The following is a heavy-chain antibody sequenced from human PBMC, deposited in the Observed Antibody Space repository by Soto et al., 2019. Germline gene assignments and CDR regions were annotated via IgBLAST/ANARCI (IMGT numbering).Heavy chain of an antibody. CDR3: ANHGGFDF. V-gene: IGHV3-23*01. Sequence: EGQLLQSGGGLVQPGESLRLSCAASGFTFSSSGRSWVRQAPGKGLEWVSSISIRGDYRHYADSVKGRFTISRDNSKNTLYLQMSSLTADDTALYYCANHGGFDFWGQGTMVAVSS. J-gene: IGHJ3*01. CDR2: ISIRGDYR. CDR1: GFTFSSSG. D-gene: IGHD4-17*01.